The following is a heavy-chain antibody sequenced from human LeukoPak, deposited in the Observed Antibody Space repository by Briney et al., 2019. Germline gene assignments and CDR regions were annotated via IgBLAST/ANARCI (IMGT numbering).Heavy chain of an antibody. D-gene: IGHD3-22*01. CDR2: ISSGSSYI. J-gene: IGHJ4*02. Sequence: GGSLRLSCAASGFTFSTYNMNWVRQAPGKGLEWVSSISSGSSYIYYADSVKGRFTISRDNAKNSLYLQMNSLRAEDTAVYYCARDPYYYDSSGYYLPGGMDSWGQGTLVTVSS. CDR3: ARDPYYYDSSGYYLPGGMDS. V-gene: IGHV3-21*01. CDR1: GFTFSTYN.